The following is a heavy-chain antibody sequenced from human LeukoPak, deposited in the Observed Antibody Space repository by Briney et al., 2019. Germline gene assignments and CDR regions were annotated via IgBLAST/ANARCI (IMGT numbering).Heavy chain of an antibody. CDR3: ARDTGYSSGWYFFDY. CDR2: INPNSGGT. V-gene: IGHV1-2*02. J-gene: IGHJ4*02. Sequence: GASVKVSCKASGYTFTSYGISWVRQAPGQGLEWMGWINPNSGGTNYAQKFQGRVTMTRDTSISTAYMELSRLRSDDTAVYYCARDTGYSSGWYFFDYWGQGTLVTVSS. D-gene: IGHD6-19*01. CDR1: GYTFTSYG.